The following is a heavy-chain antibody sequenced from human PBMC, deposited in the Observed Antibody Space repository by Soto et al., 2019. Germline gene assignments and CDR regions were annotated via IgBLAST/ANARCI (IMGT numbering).Heavy chain of an antibody. CDR2: ISSSSRYI. Sequence: EVQLVESGGGLVKPRGSLTLSCAASGFSFSSYTINWVRQAPGKGLEWVSSISSSSRYIYYADSVKGRLDISRDNDKNSLFLQMNSLRAEDTAVYYCARKGIVLVPGGMPYCEAFDFWGQGTVVTVSS. V-gene: IGHV3-21*01. D-gene: IGHD2-2*01. CDR3: ARKGIVLVPGGMPYCEAFDF. CDR1: GFSFSSYT. J-gene: IGHJ3*01.